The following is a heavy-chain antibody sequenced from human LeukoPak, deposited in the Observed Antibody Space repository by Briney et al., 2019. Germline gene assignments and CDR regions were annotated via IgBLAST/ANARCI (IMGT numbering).Heavy chain of an antibody. V-gene: IGHV3-7*03. Sequence: PGGSLRLSCAASGFTFSSYWMSWVRQAPGKGLEWVANIKQDGSEKYYVDSVKGRFTISRDNSKNTLYLQMNSLRAEDTAVYYCAKQASDYYGSGSYVPYWGQGTLVTVSS. CDR1: GFTFSSYW. CDR2: IKQDGSEK. D-gene: IGHD3-10*01. J-gene: IGHJ4*02. CDR3: AKQASDYYGSGSYVPY.